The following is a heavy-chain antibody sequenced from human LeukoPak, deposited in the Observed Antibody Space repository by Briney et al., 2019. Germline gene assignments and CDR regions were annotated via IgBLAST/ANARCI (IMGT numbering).Heavy chain of an antibody. CDR2: VSPYNGNT. Sequence: GAPVKVSCKTSGYSFTTYSITWVRQAPGQGLEWMGWVSPYNGNTHYAQKFQGRVAVTSDTSTSTAYMGLTSLRSGDTAIYYCARAPLPYYYDRSGPFDYWGQGTLVTVSS. J-gene: IGHJ4*02. D-gene: IGHD3-22*01. CDR3: ARAPLPYYYDRSGPFDY. V-gene: IGHV1-18*01. CDR1: GYSFTTYS.